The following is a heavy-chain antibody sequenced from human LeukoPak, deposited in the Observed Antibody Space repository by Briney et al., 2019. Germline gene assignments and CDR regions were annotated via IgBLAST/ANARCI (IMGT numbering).Heavy chain of an antibody. D-gene: IGHD6-19*01. Sequence: ASVKVSCKASGYTFTGYYMHWVRQAPGQGLEWMGWINPNSDGTNYAQKFQGKVTLTRDTSISTAYMELSRLRSDDTAVYYCATLGVAAFDYWGQGTLVTVSS. J-gene: IGHJ4*02. CDR2: INPNSDGT. V-gene: IGHV1-2*02. CDR1: GYTFTGYY. CDR3: ATLGVAAFDY.